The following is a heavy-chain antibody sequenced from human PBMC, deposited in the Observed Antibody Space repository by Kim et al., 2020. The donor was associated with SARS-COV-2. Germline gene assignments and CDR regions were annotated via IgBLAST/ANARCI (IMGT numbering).Heavy chain of an antibody. Sequence: SETLSLTCTVSGGSINSFYWSWIRQPAGKGLEWIGRIYSSGSTNYNPSLKSRVTMSVDTSNNQFSLKLNSVTAADSAVYFCAREGYFGPVIYYNFWYFDLWGRGTLVTVSS. CDR1: GGSINSFY. D-gene: IGHD3-10*01. CDR3: AREGYFGPVIYYNFWYFDL. J-gene: IGHJ2*01. CDR2: IYSSGST. V-gene: IGHV4-4*07.